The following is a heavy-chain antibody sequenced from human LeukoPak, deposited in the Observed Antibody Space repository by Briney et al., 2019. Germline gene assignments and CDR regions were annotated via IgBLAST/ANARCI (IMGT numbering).Heavy chain of an antibody. V-gene: IGHV4-38-2*02. D-gene: IGHD3-10*01. CDR1: GYSISSGYY. CDR3: ARSHPRLLWFGEPPGDV. J-gene: IGHJ6*02. CDR2: IYHSGST. Sequence: SETLSLTCTVSGYSISSGYYWGWIRQPPGKGLEWIGSIYHSGSTNYNPSLKSRVTISVDTSKNQFSLKLSSVTAADTAVYYCARSHPRLLWFGEPPGDVWGQGTTVTVSS.